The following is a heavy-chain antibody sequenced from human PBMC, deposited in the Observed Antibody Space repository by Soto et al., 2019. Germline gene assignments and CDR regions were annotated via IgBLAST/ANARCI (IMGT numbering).Heavy chain of an antibody. CDR1: GGSVSSGSYY. D-gene: IGHD4-17*01. Sequence: QVQLQESGPGLVKPSETLSLTCTVSGGSVSSGSYYWSWIRQPPGKGLEWIGYIYYSGSTNYNPSLTSRVTISVDTSKNQFSLKLSSVTAADTAVYYCAREPDYGDYVGYFDYWGQGTLVTVSS. CDR2: IYYSGST. V-gene: IGHV4-61*01. CDR3: AREPDYGDYVGYFDY. J-gene: IGHJ4*02.